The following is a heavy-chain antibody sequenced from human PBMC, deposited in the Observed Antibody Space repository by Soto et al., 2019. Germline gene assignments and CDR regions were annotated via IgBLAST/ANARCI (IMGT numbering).Heavy chain of an antibody. J-gene: IGHJ4*02. CDR2: MNPNSGNT. Sequence: GASVKVSCKASGYSFISYDINWVRQATGQGLEWMGWMNPNSGNTGYAQKFQGRVTMTRNTSISTAYMELSSLRSEDTAVYYCAREAAALGNDDWGQGTLVTVSS. D-gene: IGHD2-2*01. CDR3: AREAAALGNDD. CDR1: GYSFISYD. V-gene: IGHV1-8*01.